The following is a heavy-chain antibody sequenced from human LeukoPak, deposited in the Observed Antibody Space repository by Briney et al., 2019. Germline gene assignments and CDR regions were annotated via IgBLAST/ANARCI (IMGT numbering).Heavy chain of an antibody. J-gene: IGHJ3*02. CDR1: GFTFSSYA. CDR2: ISASGDST. D-gene: IGHD1-26*01. CDR3: AKPIKGSGSPWYAFDI. Sequence: QAGGSLRLSCVASGFTFSSYAMSWVRQAPGKGLEWVSGISASGDSTYSADSVKGRFTISRDNSKNTLYLQMNSLRAEDTAVYYCAKPIKGSGSPWYAFDIWGQGTMVTVSS. V-gene: IGHV3-23*01.